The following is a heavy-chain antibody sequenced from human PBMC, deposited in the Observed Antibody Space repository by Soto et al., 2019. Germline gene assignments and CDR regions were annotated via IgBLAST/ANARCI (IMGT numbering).Heavy chain of an antibody. CDR2: IYYSGST. CDR1: GGSISGSDYN. J-gene: IGHJ4*02. CDR3: ARHNYGSGSTYFDY. V-gene: IGHV4-39*01. Sequence: PSETLSLTCTVSGGSISGSDYNWGWIRQPPGEGLEWIASIYYSGSTYYNPSLKSRLTISVDTSKNQFSLKLNSMTAADTAVYYCARHNYGSGSTYFDYWGQGTLVTVSS. D-gene: IGHD3-10*01.